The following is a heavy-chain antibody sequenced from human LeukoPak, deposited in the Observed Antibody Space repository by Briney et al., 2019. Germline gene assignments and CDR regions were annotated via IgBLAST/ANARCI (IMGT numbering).Heavy chain of an antibody. D-gene: IGHD6-13*01. Sequence: GASVKVSCKASGYTFTGYYVHWVRQAPGQGLEWMGWINPNSGGTNYAQKFQGRVTMTRDTSISTAYMELSMLRSDDTAVYYCARGGASWYVESATAEYFQRWGQGTLVTVSS. CDR1: GYTFTGYY. CDR3: ARGGASWYVESATAEYFQR. V-gene: IGHV1-2*02. CDR2: INPNSGGT. J-gene: IGHJ1*01.